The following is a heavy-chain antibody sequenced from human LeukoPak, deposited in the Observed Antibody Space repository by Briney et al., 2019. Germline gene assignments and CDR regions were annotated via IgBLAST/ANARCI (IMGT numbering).Heavy chain of an antibody. CDR3: ARLVVVAATGNDY. CDR1: GGSISSGSYY. CDR2: IYYSGST. Sequence: SETLSLTCTVSGGSISSGSYYWGWIRQPPGKGLEWIGSIYYSGSTYYNPSLKSRVTISVDTSKNQFSLKLSSVTAADTAVYYCARLVVVAATGNDYWGQGTLVTVSS. J-gene: IGHJ4*02. D-gene: IGHD2-15*01. V-gene: IGHV4-39*01.